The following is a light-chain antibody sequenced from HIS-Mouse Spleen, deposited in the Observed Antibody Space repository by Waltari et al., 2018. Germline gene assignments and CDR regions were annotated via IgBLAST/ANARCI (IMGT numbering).Light chain of an antibody. V-gene: IGLV2-8*01. CDR2: EVS. CDR1: SSDVGGYNY. J-gene: IGLJ1*01. CDR3: SSYAGSNNLNV. Sequence: QSALTQPPSASGSPGQSVTISCTGTSSDVGGYNYVSWYQQHPGKAPKLMIYEVSKRPSGVPDRVSGSKAGNTASLTVSGLQAEDEADYYCSSYAGSNNLNVFGTGTKVTVL.